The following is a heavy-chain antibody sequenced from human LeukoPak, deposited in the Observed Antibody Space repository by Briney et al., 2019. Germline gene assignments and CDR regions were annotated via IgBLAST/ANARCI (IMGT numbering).Heavy chain of an antibody. D-gene: IGHD3-10*01. J-gene: IGHJ6*03. V-gene: IGHV3-7*01. CDR2: IKQDGSEK. Sequence: GGSLRLSCAASEFSVGSNYMSWVRQAPGKGLEWVANIKQDGSEKYYVDSVKGRFTISRDNAKNSLYLQMNSLRAEDTAVYYCARDHHYGSGSYRGYYYYYMDVWGKGTTVTISS. CDR3: ARDHHYGSGSYRGYYYYYMDV. CDR1: EFSVGSNY.